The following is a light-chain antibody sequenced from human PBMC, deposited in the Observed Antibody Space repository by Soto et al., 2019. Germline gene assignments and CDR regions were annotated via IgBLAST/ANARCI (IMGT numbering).Light chain of an antibody. V-gene: IGKV3-15*01. Sequence: EIVLTQPPGTLSLSPGERATLSCRPSQSASSSYLAWYQQKPGQAPRLLIYGASTRATGIPARYSGSGSGTEFTLTISSLQSEDFAVYYCQQYNNRPPITFGQGTRLEI. CDR3: QQYNNRPPIT. CDR2: GAS. J-gene: IGKJ5*01. CDR1: QSASSSY.